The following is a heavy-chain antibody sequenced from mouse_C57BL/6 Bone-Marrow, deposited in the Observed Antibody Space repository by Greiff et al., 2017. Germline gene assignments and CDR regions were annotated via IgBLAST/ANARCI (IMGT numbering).Heavy chain of an antibody. D-gene: IGHD1-1*02. CDR3: ARVHYGGGTYAMDY. Sequence: QVQLKESGAELVMPGASVKLSCKASGYTFTSYWMHWVKQRPGQGLEWIGEIDPSDSYTNYNQKFKGKSTLTVDKSSSTAYMQLSSLTSEDSAVYYCARVHYGGGTYAMDYWGQGTSVTVSS. CDR2: IDPSDSYT. V-gene: IGHV1-69*01. CDR1: GYTFTSYW. J-gene: IGHJ4*01.